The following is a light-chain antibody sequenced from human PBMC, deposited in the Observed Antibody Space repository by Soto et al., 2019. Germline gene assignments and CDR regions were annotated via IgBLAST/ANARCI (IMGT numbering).Light chain of an antibody. V-gene: IGKV1-16*01. CDR2: AAS. J-gene: IGKJ2*01. CDR3: QQYNSYPRT. CDR1: EDITDY. Sequence: DIQMTQSPSSLSASVGDRVTITCRASEDITDYLAWFQLKPGKAPKSLIYAASTLQDGVPSRFSGSGSGTQFTLTIDSLQPEDFGTYYCQQYNSYPRTCGQGTILAIK.